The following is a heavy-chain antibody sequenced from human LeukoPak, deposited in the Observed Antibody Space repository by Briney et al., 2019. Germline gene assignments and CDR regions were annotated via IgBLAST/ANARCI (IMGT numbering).Heavy chain of an antibody. Sequence: PGGSLRLSCAASGFTFSSYAMSWVRQAPGKGLEWVSAISGSGGSTYYAGSVKGRFTISRDNSKNALYLQMNSLRAEDTAVYYCTTGSKVLRYYFYYDMDVWGKGTTVTVSS. CDR1: GFTFSSYA. CDR2: ISGSGGST. D-gene: IGHD3-10*01. CDR3: TTGSKVLRYYFYYDMDV. V-gene: IGHV3-23*01. J-gene: IGHJ6*03.